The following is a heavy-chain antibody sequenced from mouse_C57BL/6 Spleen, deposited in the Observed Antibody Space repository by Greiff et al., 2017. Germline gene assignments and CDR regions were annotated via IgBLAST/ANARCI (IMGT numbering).Heavy chain of an antibody. V-gene: IGHV14-2*01. CDR1: GFNIKDYY. D-gene: IGHD1-1*01. CDR3: ARSYGSTFCVAY. Sequence: EVQLQQSGAELVKPGASVKLSCTASGFNIKDYYMHWVKQRPEQGLEWIGRIDPEDGDTKYAPKFQGKATITADTSSNTAYLQLSSLTSEDTAVYSCARSYGSTFCVAYWGQGTLVTVSA. CDR2: IDPEDGDT. J-gene: IGHJ3*01.